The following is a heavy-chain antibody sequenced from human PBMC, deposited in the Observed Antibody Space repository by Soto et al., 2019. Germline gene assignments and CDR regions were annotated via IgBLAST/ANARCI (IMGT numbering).Heavy chain of an antibody. CDR3: ARDPYYGSGSYKAPRNWFDP. V-gene: IGHV4-39*02. Sequence: QLQLQESGPGLVKPSETLSLTCTVSGGSISSSSYYWGWIRQPPGKGLEWIGSIYYSGSTYYNPSLKSRVTIAVDTSKNQFPLKLSSVTAADTAVYYCARDPYYGSGSYKAPRNWFDPWGQGTLVTVSS. CDR1: GGSISSSSYY. D-gene: IGHD3-10*01. CDR2: IYYSGST. J-gene: IGHJ5*02.